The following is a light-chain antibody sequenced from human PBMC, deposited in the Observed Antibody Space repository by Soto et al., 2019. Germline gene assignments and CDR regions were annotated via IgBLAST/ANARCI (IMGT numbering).Light chain of an antibody. CDR3: QQYGSSPLT. J-gene: IGKJ4*01. CDR2: GAS. V-gene: IGKV3-20*01. Sequence: EIVLTQSPGTLSLSPGERATLSCRASQSVSSSYLAWYQQKPGQAPRLLIYGASSRATGIQDKFSGSGSGTGLPLTISRLDAEDFAVYYCQQYGSSPLTFGGGTKVEIK. CDR1: QSVSSSY.